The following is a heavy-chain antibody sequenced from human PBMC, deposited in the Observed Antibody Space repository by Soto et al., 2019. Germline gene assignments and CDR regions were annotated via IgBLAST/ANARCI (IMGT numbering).Heavy chain of an antibody. J-gene: IGHJ4*02. CDR3: VKGGAYYGSGSYYSF. V-gene: IGHV3-30*18. Sequence: GGSLRLSCAASGFTFSSYGMHWVRQAPGKGLEWVAVISYDGSNKYYADSVKGRFTISRDNSKNTLYLQMNSLRAEDTAVYYCVKGGAYYGSGSYYSFWGQGTLVTVSS. CDR2: ISYDGSNK. D-gene: IGHD3-10*01. CDR1: GFTFSSYG.